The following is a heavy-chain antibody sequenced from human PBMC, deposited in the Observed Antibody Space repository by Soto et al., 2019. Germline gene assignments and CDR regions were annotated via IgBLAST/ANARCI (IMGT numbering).Heavy chain of an antibody. CDR3: ARGPGGPGGPGDY. J-gene: IGHJ4*02. CDR2: INAGNGNT. V-gene: IGHV1-3*01. Sequence: QVQLVQSGAEVKKPGASVKVSCKASGYTFTSYAMHWVRQAPGQRLEWMGWINAGNGNTKYSQKFQGRVTITRDTSAGTAYRERSSLRSEDTAVNCCARGPGGPGGPGDYWGQGTLVTVSS. D-gene: IGHD3-16*01. CDR1: GYTFTSYA.